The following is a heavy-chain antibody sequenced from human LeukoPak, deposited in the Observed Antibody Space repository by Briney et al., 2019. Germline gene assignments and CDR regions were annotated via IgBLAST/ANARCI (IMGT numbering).Heavy chain of an antibody. CDR2: INAGNGNT. CDR3: ARATTDYYYYYGMDV. Sequence: ASVKVSCEASGYSFSTYAIHWVRQAPGQRLEWMGWINAGNGNTKYSQKFQDRVSMTRDTSASAAYMELSSLRSEGTAVYYCARATTDYYYYYGMDVWGQGTTVTVSS. CDR1: GYSFSTYA. V-gene: IGHV1-3*01. J-gene: IGHJ6*02.